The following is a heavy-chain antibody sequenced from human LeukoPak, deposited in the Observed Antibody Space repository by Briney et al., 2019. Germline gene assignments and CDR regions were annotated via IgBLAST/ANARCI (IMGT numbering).Heavy chain of an antibody. CDR1: GGSFSGYY. J-gene: IGHJ4*02. V-gene: IGHV4-34*01. D-gene: IGHD4-17*01. CDR2: INHSGST. CDR3: ARAAPIDYGDYVNFDY. Sequence: SETLSLTCAVYGGSFSGYYWSWIRQPPGMGLEWIGEINHSGSTNYNPSLKSRVTISVDTSKNQFSLKLSSVTAADTAVYYCARAAPIDYGDYVNFDYWGQGTLVTVSS.